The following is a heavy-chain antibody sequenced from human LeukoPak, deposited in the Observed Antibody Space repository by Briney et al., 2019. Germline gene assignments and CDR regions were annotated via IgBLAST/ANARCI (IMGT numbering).Heavy chain of an antibody. V-gene: IGHV1-69*13. D-gene: IGHD6-6*01. CDR3: ATGTRQFYDAFDI. CDR2: IIPIFGTA. Sequence: SVKVSCKASGYTFTSYAISWVRQAPGQGLEWMGGIIPIFGTANYAQKFQGRVTITADESTSTAYMELSSLRSEDTAVYYCATGTRQFYDAFDIWGQGTMVTVSS. CDR1: GYTFTSYA. J-gene: IGHJ3*02.